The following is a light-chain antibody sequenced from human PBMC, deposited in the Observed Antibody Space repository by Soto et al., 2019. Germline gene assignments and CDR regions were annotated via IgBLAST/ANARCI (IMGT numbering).Light chain of an antibody. CDR3: TSWDDSLNGPVV. J-gene: IGLJ2*01. V-gene: IGLV1-44*01. Sequence: QSVLTQPPSASGNPGQRVSISCSGSSSNIGSNTVNWYQQLPGTAPTLLIYNNNQRPSGVADRFSGSKSGTSAALAISGLQSEDEADYYCTSWDDSLNGPVVFGGGTKLTV. CDR2: NNN. CDR1: SSNIGSNT.